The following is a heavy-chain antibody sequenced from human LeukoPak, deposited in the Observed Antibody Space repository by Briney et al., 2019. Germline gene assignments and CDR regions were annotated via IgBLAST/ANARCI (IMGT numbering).Heavy chain of an antibody. CDR1: GFTFSAYW. CDR2: ITGDGSAT. D-gene: IGHD6-19*01. J-gene: IGHJ4*02. CDR3: ATPCRASAWYRIDY. V-gene: IGHV3-74*01. Sequence: PGGSLRLSCAASGFTFSAYWMHWVRQAPGKGLVWVSRITGDGSATNYADSVKGRFTISRDNAKKTLFLQMNSLTAEDTAVYYCATPCRASAWYRIDYWGQGTLVTVSS.